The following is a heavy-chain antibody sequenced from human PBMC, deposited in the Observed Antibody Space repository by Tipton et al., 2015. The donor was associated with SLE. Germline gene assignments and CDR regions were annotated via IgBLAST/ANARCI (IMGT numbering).Heavy chain of an antibody. V-gene: IGHV4-39*07. D-gene: IGHD2-21*02. J-gene: IGHJ6*02. CDR2: IYYDGNT. Sequence: GLVKPSETLSLTCIVSGASIGSSSSSWAWIRQSPNKGLEWIGNIYYDGNTNYNPSLKSRVTISVDPAKNQFSLKLTSVTAPDTAVYYCARGMVTWRGAIIGVDVWGQGTTVNVSS. CDR3: ARGMVTWRGAIIGVDV. CDR1: GASIGSSSSS.